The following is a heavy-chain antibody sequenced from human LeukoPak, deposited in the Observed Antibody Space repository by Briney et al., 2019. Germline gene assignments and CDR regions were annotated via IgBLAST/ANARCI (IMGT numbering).Heavy chain of an antibody. CDR3: AKGVQLWSKGWFDP. V-gene: IGHV4-4*07. J-gene: IGHJ5*02. D-gene: IGHD5-18*01. CDR2: IYTSGST. Sequence: SETLSLTCTVSGGSISSYYWSWIRQPAGKGLEWIGRIYTSGSTNYNPSLKSRVTMSVDTSKNQFSLKLSSVTAADTAVYYCAKGVQLWSKGWFDPWGQGTLVTVSS. CDR1: GGSISSYY.